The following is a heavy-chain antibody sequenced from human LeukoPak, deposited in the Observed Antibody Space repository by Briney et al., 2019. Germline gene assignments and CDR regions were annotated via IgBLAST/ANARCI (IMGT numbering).Heavy chain of an antibody. CDR3: VKDLLRNGDYVGHLDY. Sequence: GGSLRLSCAASGFNFNTYAMSWVRQAPGKGLEWISAISGRAGATYYTDSVRGRFIISRDTNTLFLQMNSLRAEDTALYYCVKDLLRNGDYVGHLDYWGQGTLVTVSS. CDR2: ISGRAGAT. D-gene: IGHD4-17*01. J-gene: IGHJ4*02. V-gene: IGHV3-23*01. CDR1: GFNFNTYA.